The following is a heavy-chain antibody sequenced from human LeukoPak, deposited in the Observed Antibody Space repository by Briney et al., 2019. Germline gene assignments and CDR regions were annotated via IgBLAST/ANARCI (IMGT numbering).Heavy chain of an antibody. Sequence: GGSLRLSCAATGFTFNSYAMSWVRQAPGKGLKWVSAISGSGGITYYADSVKGRFTISRDNAKNTLYLQMNSLRAEDTAIYRCAKESGYSYGDFYYWGQGTLVTVSP. J-gene: IGHJ4*02. CDR2: ISGSGGIT. CDR3: AKESGYSYGDFYY. V-gene: IGHV3-23*01. D-gene: IGHD5-18*01. CDR1: GFTFNSYA.